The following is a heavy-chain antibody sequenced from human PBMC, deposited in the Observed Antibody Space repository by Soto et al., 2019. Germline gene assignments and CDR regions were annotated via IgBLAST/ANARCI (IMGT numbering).Heavy chain of an antibody. CDR1: GGSISSGGYY. J-gene: IGHJ5*02. Sequence: QVQLQESGPGLVKPSQTLSLTCTVSGGSISSGGYYWSWIRQHPGKGLEWIGYIYYSGSTYYNPSLKSRVTISVDTSKNQFSLKLSSVTAADTAVYYCARDRGCSSTSGSAGWFDPWGQGTLVTVSS. CDR2: IYYSGST. CDR3: ARDRGCSSTSGSAGWFDP. V-gene: IGHV4-31*03. D-gene: IGHD2-2*01.